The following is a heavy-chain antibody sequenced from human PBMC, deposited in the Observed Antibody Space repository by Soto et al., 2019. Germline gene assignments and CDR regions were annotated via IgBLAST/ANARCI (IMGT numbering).Heavy chain of an antibody. CDR3: ARIPPNYYDSSGYNYYFDY. J-gene: IGHJ4*02. CDR1: GFTSSSYA. D-gene: IGHD3-22*01. CDR2: ISGSSDTT. Sequence: GGSLRLSCAASGFTSSSYAMSWVRHSPGKGLEWVSSISGSSDTTYYADSVKGRFTVSRDNAKNTLYLQINNLRAGDTAVYYCARIPPNYYDSSGYNYYFDYWGQGTLVTVSS. V-gene: IGHV3-23*01.